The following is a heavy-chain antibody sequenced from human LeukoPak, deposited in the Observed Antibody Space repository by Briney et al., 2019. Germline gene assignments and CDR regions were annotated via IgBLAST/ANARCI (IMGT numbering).Heavy chain of an antibody. J-gene: IGHJ4*02. CDR3: ARAYDSSGTN. CDR2: INHSGST. CDR1: GGSFSGYY. V-gene: IGHV4-34*01. D-gene: IGHD3-22*01. Sequence: PWETLSLTCAVHGGSFSGYYWSWIRQPPGKGLEWIGEINHSGSTNYNPSLKSRVTISVDTSKNQFSLKLSSVTAADTAVYYCARAYDSSGTNWGQGTLVAVSS.